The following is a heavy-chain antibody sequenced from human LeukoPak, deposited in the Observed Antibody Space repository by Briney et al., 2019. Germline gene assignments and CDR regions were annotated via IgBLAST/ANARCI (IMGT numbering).Heavy chain of an antibody. J-gene: IGHJ4*02. D-gene: IGHD5-18*01. CDR1: GFTFSSYG. CDR3: AKDGGYSYGYDY. CDR2: ISYDGSNK. V-gene: IGHV3-30*18. Sequence: GRSLRLSCAASGFTFSSYGMHWVRQAPGKGLEWVAVISYDGSNKYYADSVKGRFTIPRDNSKNTLYLQMNSLRAEDTAVYYCAKDGGYSYGYDYWGQGTLVTVSS.